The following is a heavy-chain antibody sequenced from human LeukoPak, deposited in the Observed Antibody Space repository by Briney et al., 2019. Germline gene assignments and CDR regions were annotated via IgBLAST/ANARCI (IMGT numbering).Heavy chain of an antibody. Sequence: SVKVPCKASGGTFSSYAISWVRQAPGQGLEWMGGIIPIFGTANYAQKFQGRVTITTDESTSTAYMELSSLRSEDTAVYYCARRAYCSGGSCPSGYFDYWGQGTLVTVSS. CDR2: IIPIFGTA. CDR1: GGTFSSYA. J-gene: IGHJ4*02. D-gene: IGHD2-15*01. V-gene: IGHV1-69*05. CDR3: ARRAYCSGGSCPSGYFDY.